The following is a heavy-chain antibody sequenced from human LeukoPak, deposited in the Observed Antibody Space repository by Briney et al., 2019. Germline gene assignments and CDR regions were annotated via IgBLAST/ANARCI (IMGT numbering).Heavy chain of an antibody. Sequence: PGGSLRLSCAASGFSFSNYAMSWVRQAPGKGLEWVANIKQDGSEKFYVDSVKGRFTISRDNAKNSLYLQMNSLRVEDTAVYYCVRDPLAARLIFDYWGQRTLVTVSS. V-gene: IGHV3-7*01. CDR3: VRDPLAARLIFDY. CDR2: IKQDGSEK. D-gene: IGHD6-6*01. CDR1: GFSFSNYA. J-gene: IGHJ4*02.